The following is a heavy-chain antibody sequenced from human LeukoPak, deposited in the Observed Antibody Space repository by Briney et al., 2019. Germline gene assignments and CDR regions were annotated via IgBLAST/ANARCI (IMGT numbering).Heavy chain of an antibody. CDR1: GYTFTGYY. J-gene: IGHJ6*03. CDR3: ASQLPDCSGGSCSIYYYYMDV. CDR2: INPNSGGT. D-gene: IGHD2-15*01. V-gene: IGHV1-2*02. Sequence: ASVKVSCKASGYTFTGYYMHWVRQAPGQGLEWMGWINPNSGGTNYAQKFQGRVTMTRDTSISTAYMELSSLRSEDTAVYYCASQLPDCSGGSCSIYYYYMDVWGKGTTVTVSS.